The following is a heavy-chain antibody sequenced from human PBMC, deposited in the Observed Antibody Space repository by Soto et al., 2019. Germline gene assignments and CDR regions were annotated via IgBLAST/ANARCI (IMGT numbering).Heavy chain of an antibody. Sequence: QVQLVQSGAEVKKPGASVKVSCKASGYTFTSYGISWVRQAPGQGLEWMGWISAYNGNTNYAQKLRGRVTMTTDTSTSTAYMELMSLRATATAVYYCARDLYSSVPYEFDDWGQGTLVTVSS. CDR1: GYTFTSYG. D-gene: IGHD5-18*01. CDR2: ISAYNGNT. V-gene: IGHV1-18*01. CDR3: ARDLYSSVPYEFDD. J-gene: IGHJ4*02.